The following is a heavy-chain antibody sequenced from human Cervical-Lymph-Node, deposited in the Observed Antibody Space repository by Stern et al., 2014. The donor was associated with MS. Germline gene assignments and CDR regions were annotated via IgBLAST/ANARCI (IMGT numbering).Heavy chain of an antibody. CDR3: ARRENYYDSRDPIDY. CDR2: INPGDSET. CDR1: GYSFTNYW. D-gene: IGHD3-22*01. J-gene: IGHJ4*02. Sequence: EVQLVQSGAEVKKPGESLKISCKGSGYSFTNYWIDWVRQMPGKGLEWMGVINPGDSETRYSPSFLGQVTISADTSIDTAYLHWSSLKASDTATYYCARRENYYDSRDPIDYWGQGTLVTVSS. V-gene: IGHV5-51*01.